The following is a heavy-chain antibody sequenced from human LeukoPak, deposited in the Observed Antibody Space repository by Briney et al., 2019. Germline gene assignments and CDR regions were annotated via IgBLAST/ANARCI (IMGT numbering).Heavy chain of an antibody. Sequence: PGGSLRLSCAASGFTFSSYAMSWVRQAPGKGLEWVSAISGSGGSTYYADSVKGRFTISRENSKNTLYLQMNSLRAEDTAVYYCAKGLVPAAGKNYYYGMDVWGQGTTVTVSS. CDR2: ISGSGGST. CDR3: AKGLVPAAGKNYYYGMDV. CDR1: GFTFSSYA. J-gene: IGHJ6*02. D-gene: IGHD2-2*01. V-gene: IGHV3-23*01.